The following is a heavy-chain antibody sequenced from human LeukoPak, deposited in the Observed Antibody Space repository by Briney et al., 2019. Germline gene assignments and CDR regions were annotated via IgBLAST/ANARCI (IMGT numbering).Heavy chain of an antibody. J-gene: IGHJ4*02. D-gene: IGHD5-18*01. CDR2: IYPGDSDN. V-gene: IGHV5-51*01. Sequence: AESLKISCKGSGYNFSSYYIAWVRQMPGKGLEWMGIIYPGDSDNRYSPSFQGQVTISADKSISTAYLQWSSLNASDTAMYYCARRGYGYGGFDYWGQGTLVTVSS. CDR3: ARRGYGYGGFDY. CDR1: GYNFSSYY.